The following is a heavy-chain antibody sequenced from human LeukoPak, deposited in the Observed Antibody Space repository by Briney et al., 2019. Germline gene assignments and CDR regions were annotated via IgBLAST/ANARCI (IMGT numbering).Heavy chain of an antibody. Sequence: PSQTLPLTCTVSGGSISSGSYYWSWIRQPAGKGLEWIGRIYTSGSTNYNPSLKSRVTISVDTSKNQFSLKLSSVTAADTAVYYCARDQYSLFDYWGQGTLVTVSS. CDR2: IYTSGST. CDR3: ARDQYSLFDY. D-gene: IGHD5-18*01. V-gene: IGHV4-61*02. J-gene: IGHJ4*02. CDR1: GGSISSGSYY.